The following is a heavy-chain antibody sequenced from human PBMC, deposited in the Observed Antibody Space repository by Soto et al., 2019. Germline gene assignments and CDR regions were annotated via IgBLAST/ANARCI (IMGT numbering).Heavy chain of an antibody. CDR1: GFSVSINY. D-gene: IGHD4-17*01. CDR2: IYSGGTT. Sequence: ELQLVESGGGLVQPGGSLRLSCAASGFSVSINYVNWVRQAPGKGLEWVSVIYSGGTTHYADSVNGRFTISRDTSKNTLYLQMNSLRVEDTAVYYCAGDSTAGDFVDAFDVWGQGTMVTVSS. CDR3: AGDSTAGDFVDAFDV. J-gene: IGHJ3*01. V-gene: IGHV3-66*01.